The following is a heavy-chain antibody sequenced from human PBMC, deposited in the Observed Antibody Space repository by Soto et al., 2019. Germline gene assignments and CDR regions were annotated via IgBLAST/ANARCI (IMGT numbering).Heavy chain of an antibody. V-gene: IGHV4-31*03. Sequence: SETLSLTCTLSGGSISSGGYYWSWIRQHPGKGLEWIGYIYYSGSTYYNPSLKSRVTISVDTSKNQFSLKLSSVTAADTAVYYCAREIEDSSGWYIGSWGKGSLVT. J-gene: IGHJ4*02. CDR3: AREIEDSSGWYIGS. CDR1: GGSISSGGYY. D-gene: IGHD6-19*01. CDR2: IYYSGST.